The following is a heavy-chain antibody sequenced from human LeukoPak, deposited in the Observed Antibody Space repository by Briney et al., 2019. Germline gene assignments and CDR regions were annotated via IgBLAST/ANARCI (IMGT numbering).Heavy chain of an antibody. CDR1: GGSISSYY. CDR3: ARDVGGGPFFDY. Sequence: SETLSLTCTVSGGSISSYYWDWIRQPPGKGLEWIGYIYYGGSTDYNPSLTSRVTISVDTSKNQFSLKLSSVTAADTAVYYCARDVGGGPFFDYWGQGTLVTVSS. D-gene: IGHD2-15*01. J-gene: IGHJ4*02. CDR2: IYYGGST. V-gene: IGHV4-59*01.